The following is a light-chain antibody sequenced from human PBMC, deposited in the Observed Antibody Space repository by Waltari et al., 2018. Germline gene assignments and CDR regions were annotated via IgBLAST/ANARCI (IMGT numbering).Light chain of an antibody. J-gene: IGKJ1*01. V-gene: IGKV3-11*01. CDR3: QQRGSWPRT. CDR1: QIVSTY. CDR2: DAS. Sequence: EIVLTQSPATLSLSPGERATLSCRASQIVSTYVAWYQQKPGHAPRLLVYDASNRASGIPARFSGSGSGTDFTLTISSLEPEDFAVYYCQQRGSWPRTFGQGTKVEIK.